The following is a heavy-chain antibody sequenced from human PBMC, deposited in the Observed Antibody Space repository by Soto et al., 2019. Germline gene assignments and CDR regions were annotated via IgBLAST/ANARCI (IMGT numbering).Heavy chain of an antibody. CDR3: ARTVGANFDY. V-gene: IGHV4-39*01. J-gene: IGHJ4*01. CDR1: GGSISSSSYY. D-gene: IGHD1-26*01. CDR2: IYYSGRN. Sequence: SGTLTLTCTVSGGSISSSSYYWGRIRHTPGKGLESIESIYYSGRNYDNTSLKSQVTISVDTSKNHYSLELSAVTTADTAVNYCARTVGANFDYWGQGTLVTVSS.